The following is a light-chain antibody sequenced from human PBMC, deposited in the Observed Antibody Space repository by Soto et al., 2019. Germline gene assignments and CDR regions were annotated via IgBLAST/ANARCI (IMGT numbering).Light chain of an antibody. Sequence: EIVMTQSPATLSVSPGERATLSCRASQSVSSNLAWYQQKPGQAPRLLIFGASTRATGIPARFSGSGSGTEFTLTISSLQSEDFAVYFCQQYNNRPPAFGPGTKVDNK. J-gene: IGKJ3*01. CDR2: GAS. CDR1: QSVSSN. CDR3: QQYNNRPPA. V-gene: IGKV3-15*01.